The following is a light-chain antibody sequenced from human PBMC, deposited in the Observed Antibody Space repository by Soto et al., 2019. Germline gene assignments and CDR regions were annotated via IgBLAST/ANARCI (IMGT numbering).Light chain of an antibody. CDR2: DAS. V-gene: IGKV3-11*01. CDR1: QSVWTY. Sequence: EIVLTQSPATLSLYPGERATLSCRASQSVWTYLAWYQQKRGQAPRLLIYDASNRATGIAARFSGSGSGPDFTLTISSLEPEDFAVYYCQQRSNWPPITFGQGTRLEN. J-gene: IGKJ5*01. CDR3: QQRSNWPPIT.